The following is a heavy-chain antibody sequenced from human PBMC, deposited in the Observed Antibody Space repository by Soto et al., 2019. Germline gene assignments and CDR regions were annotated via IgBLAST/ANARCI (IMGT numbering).Heavy chain of an antibody. V-gene: IGHV4-34*01. CDR2: INHSGST. J-gene: IGHJ6*02. CDR1: GGSFSGYY. Sequence: QVQLQQWGAGLLKPSETLSLTCAVYGGSFSGYYWSWIRQPPGKGLEWIGEINHSGSTNYHPSLKSRVTISVGKSKNQFSLTLSSVTAADTAVFYCARGLGSTLFWRPGATVKDGMAVWGQGTTVTVSS. CDR3: ARGLGSTLFWRPGATVKDGMAV. D-gene: IGHD3-9*01.